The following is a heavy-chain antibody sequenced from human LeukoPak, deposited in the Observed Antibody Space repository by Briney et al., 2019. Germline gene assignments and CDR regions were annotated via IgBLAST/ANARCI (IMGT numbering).Heavy chain of an antibody. J-gene: IGHJ4*02. CDR3: ARGGDYYDSSGYYY. D-gene: IGHD3-22*01. Sequence: SETLSLTCSVSGGSISSTSYFWGWIRQPPGKGLEWIGTIYYSGLSYYNPSLKSRVTISVDTSKNQFSLKLSSVTAADTAVYYCARGGDYYDSSGYYYWGQGTLVTVSS. V-gene: IGHV4-39*07. CDR2: IYYSGLS. CDR1: GGSISSTSYF.